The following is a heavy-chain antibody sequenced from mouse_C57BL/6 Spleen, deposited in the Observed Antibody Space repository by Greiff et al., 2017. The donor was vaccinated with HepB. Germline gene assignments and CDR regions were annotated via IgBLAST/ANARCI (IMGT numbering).Heavy chain of an antibody. J-gene: IGHJ3*01. Sequence: QVQLQQPGAELVRPGSSVKLSCKASGYTFTSYWMDWVKQRPGQGLEWIGNIYPSDSETHYNQKFKDKATLTVDKSSSTAYMQLSSLTSEDSAVYYCARCDYGSSPFAYWGQGTLVTVSA. CDR2: IYPSDSET. V-gene: IGHV1-61*01. CDR1: GYTFTSYW. CDR3: ARCDYGSSPFAY. D-gene: IGHD1-1*01.